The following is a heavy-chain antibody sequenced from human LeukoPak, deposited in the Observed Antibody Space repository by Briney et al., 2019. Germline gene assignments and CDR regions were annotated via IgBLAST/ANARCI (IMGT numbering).Heavy chain of an antibody. J-gene: IGHJ4*02. CDR2: INSDGSST. CDR1: GFTFSSYW. CDR3: AREDYGDYFDY. D-gene: IGHD4-17*01. Sequence: GGSLRLSCAASGFTFSSYWMHWVRQAPGKGLVWVSRINSDGSSTSYADSVKGRYTISRDNAKNTLYLQMNSLRAEDTAVYYCAREDYGDYFDYWGQGTLVTVSS. V-gene: IGHV3-74*01.